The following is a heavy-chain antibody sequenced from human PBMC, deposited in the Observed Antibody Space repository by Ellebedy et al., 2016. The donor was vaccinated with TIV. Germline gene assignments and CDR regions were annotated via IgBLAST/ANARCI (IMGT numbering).Heavy chain of an antibody. D-gene: IGHD6-19*01. CDR1: GFTFSNYW. V-gene: IGHV3-7*01. J-gene: IGHJ4*02. CDR2: IKQDGSET. Sequence: GGSLRLSCAASGFTFSNYWMSWVRQAPGKGLEWVANIKQDGSETYYMDSVKGRFSISRDNAKNSLYLQMNSLTDEDTAVYYCARDQWLGRAYYFDSWGQGTLVTVSS. CDR3: ARDQWLGRAYYFDS.